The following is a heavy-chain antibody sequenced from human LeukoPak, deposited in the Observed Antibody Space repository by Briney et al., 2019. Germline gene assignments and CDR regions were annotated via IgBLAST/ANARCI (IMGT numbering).Heavy chain of an antibody. CDR2: IYTSENT. D-gene: IGHD4-17*01. Sequence: SETLSLTCTVSGGSICSYYWSWIRQPAGKGLEWIGRIYTSENTDYTPSLKSGVTISVDTSTSKCSLRMTSVTAADTAVYYCTREGDYGDYSKSFYYMDVWGKGTTVTVSS. J-gene: IGHJ6*03. CDR1: GGSICSYY. V-gene: IGHV4-4*07. CDR3: TREGDYGDYSKSFYYMDV.